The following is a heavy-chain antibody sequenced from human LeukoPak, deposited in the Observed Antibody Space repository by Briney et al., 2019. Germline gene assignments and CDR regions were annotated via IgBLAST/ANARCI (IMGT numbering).Heavy chain of an antibody. D-gene: IGHD1-26*01. CDR1: GFTFSNAW. Sequence: GGSLRLSCAASGFTFSNAWMSWVRQAPGKGLEWVSVIYSGGSTYYADSVKGRFTISRDNSKNTLYLQMNSLRAEDTAVYYCARGRSYQYYYYMDVWGKGTTVTISS. V-gene: IGHV3-53*01. CDR3: ARGRSYQYYYYMDV. CDR2: IYSGGST. J-gene: IGHJ6*03.